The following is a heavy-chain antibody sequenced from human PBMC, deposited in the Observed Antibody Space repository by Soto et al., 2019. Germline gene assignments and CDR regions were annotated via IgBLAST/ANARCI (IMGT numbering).Heavy chain of an antibody. Sequence: SETLSLTCTVSGGSISSYYWSWIRQPPGKGLEWIGYIYYSGSTNYNPSLKSRVTISVDTSKNQFSLKLSSVTAADTAVYYCARVPNYYDSSGFFDYWGQGTLVTVS. CDR3: ARVPNYYDSSGFFDY. CDR2: IYYSGST. V-gene: IGHV4-59*01. CDR1: GGSISSYY. J-gene: IGHJ4*02. D-gene: IGHD3-22*01.